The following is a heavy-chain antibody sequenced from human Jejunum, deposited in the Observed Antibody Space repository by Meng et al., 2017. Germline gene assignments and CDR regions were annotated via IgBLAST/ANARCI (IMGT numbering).Heavy chain of an antibody. CDR3: TRQAGTYGDGGFDS. Sequence: GGSLRLSCKASGYRFTSNWIGWVRQMPGKGLEWMGIIYPSDSDTKYSPSFQGQVTISADKSINTAYVQWSSLTPSDTAMYYCTRQAGTYGDGGFDSWGQGTLVTVSS. CDR2: IYPSDSDT. CDR1: GYRFTSNW. V-gene: IGHV5-51*01. D-gene: IGHD4-17*01. J-gene: IGHJ4*02.